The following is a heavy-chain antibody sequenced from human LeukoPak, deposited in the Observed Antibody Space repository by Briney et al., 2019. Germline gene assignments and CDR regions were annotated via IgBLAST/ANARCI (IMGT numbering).Heavy chain of an antibody. CDR2: ISYDGSNK. CDR1: GITFSSYW. V-gene: IGHV3-30-3*01. J-gene: IGHJ4*02. Sequence: GGSLRLSCAASGITFSSYWMSWVRQAPGKGLEWVAVISYDGSNKYYADSVKGRFTISRDNSKNTLYLQMNSLRAEDTAVYYCARDRGQWLVLHYFDYWGQGTLVTVSS. CDR3: ARDRGQWLVLHYFDY. D-gene: IGHD6-19*01.